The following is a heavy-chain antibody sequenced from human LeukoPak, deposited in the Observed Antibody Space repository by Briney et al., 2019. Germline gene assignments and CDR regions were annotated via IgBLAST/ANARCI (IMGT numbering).Heavy chain of an antibody. CDR1: GYTFTIFD. V-gene: IGHV1-8*01. CDR2: MNPKTGGT. CDR3: AKGAIFGRGYGLDV. D-gene: IGHD3-3*01. J-gene: IGHJ6*02. Sequence: ASVKVSCTTSGYTFTIFDINWVRQAPGHGLEFMGWMNPKTGGTVYAQKFQGRVTMTRDASIGTAYMELTRLASEDTAVYYCAKGAIFGRGYGLDVWGQGTTVTVPS.